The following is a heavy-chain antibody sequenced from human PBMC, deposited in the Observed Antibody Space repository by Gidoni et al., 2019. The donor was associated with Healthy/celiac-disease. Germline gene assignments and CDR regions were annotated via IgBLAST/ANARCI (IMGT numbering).Heavy chain of an antibody. Sequence: EVQLVESGGGLVKPGGSLRLSCAASGFTFSTAWMSWVRQAPGKGLEWVGRIKSKTDGGTTDYAAPVKGRFTISRDDSKNTLYLQMNSLKTEDTAVYYCTTDRQYYDFWSGYYDHIDYWGQGTLVTVSS. CDR2: IKSKTDGGTT. CDR1: GFTFSTAW. V-gene: IGHV3-15*01. D-gene: IGHD3-3*01. J-gene: IGHJ4*02. CDR3: TTDRQYYDFWSGYYDHIDY.